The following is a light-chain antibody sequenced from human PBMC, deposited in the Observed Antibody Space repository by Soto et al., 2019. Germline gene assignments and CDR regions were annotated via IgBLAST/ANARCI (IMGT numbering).Light chain of an antibody. CDR1: QGIRND. J-gene: IGKJ5*01. CDR2: KAS. CDR3: QQSFSTPT. Sequence: DIQMTQSPSSLSASVGDRVTITCRASQGIRNDLGWYQQKPGKAPKRLIYKASTLKSGVPSRFSGSGSGTDFTLTISGLQSEDFATYYCQQSFSTPTFGQGTRLEIK. V-gene: IGKV1-39*01.